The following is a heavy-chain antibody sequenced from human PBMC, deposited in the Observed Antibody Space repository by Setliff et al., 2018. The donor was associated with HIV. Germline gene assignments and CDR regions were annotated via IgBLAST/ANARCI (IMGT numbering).Heavy chain of an antibody. CDR3: VRDSGYYSFDF. J-gene: IGHJ4*02. Sequence: GGSLRLSCAASGFSFGDHRMDWVRLGPGKGLEWIGRIRHKAVGYTTEYAPSVRGRFTVSRDDSKNSLYLQMTSPKTEDTAVYYCVRDSGYYSFDFWGQGTLVTVSS. CDR2: IRHKAVGYTT. CDR1: GFSFGDHR. V-gene: IGHV3-72*01. D-gene: IGHD5-12*01.